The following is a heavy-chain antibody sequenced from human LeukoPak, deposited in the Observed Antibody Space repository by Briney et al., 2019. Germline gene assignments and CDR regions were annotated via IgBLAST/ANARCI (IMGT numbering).Heavy chain of an antibody. CDR2: ISSSSSYI. V-gene: IGHV3-21*04. CDR1: GFNFSSYS. J-gene: IGHJ4*02. CDR3: ARGGRDSYGSGGDY. D-gene: IGHD3-10*01. Sequence: PGGSLRLSCAASGFNFSSYSMNWVRQAPGKGLEWVSSISSSSSYIYYADSVKGRFTISRDNAKNSLYLQMNSLRAEDTAVYYWARGGRDSYGSGGDYWGQGTLVTVSS.